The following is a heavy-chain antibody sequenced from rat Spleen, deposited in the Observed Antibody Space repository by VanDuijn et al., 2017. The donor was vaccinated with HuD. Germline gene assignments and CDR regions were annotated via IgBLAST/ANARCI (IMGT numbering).Heavy chain of an antibody. CDR2: MRYNGDT. Sequence: QVQLKESGPGLVQPSQTLSLTCTVSGFSLTSYNVHWVRQPPGKGLEWMGRMRYNGDTSYKSALKSQLSISRDTAKSQVFLKRNSLQTEDTATYYWARGPFYYYSGGYVMDAWGQGASVTVSS. V-gene: IGHV2-63*01. D-gene: IGHD1-1*01. CDR1: GFSLTSYN. CDR3: ARGPFYYYSGGYVMDA. J-gene: IGHJ4*01.